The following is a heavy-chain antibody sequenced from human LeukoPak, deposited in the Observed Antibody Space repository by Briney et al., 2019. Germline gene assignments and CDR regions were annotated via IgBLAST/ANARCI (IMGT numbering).Heavy chain of an antibody. CDR2: IYYSGST. CDR3: ARGSSWYQTNFDY. CDR1: GGSISGYY. D-gene: IGHD6-13*01. Sequence: PSETLSLTCTVSGGSISGYYWSWIRQPPGKGLEWIGSIYYSGSTYYNPSLKSRVTISVDTSKNQFSLKLSSVTAADTAVYYCARGSSWYQTNFDYWGQGTLVTVSS. V-gene: IGHV4-59*12. J-gene: IGHJ4*02.